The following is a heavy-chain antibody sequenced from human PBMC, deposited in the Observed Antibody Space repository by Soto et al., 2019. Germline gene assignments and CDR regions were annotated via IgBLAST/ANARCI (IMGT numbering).Heavy chain of an antibody. D-gene: IGHD3-16*01. Sequence: SETPSLTCTVSGAPITTTKSWAWVRLPPGKGLEWIGELSRGDERSSNPSLEGRFTMSLDKSNNHFSLKLTSVTAADTAIYYCATQTISYTWGVWGRGPSVTVS. CDR2: LSRGDER. V-gene: IGHV4-4*02. J-gene: IGHJ6*02. CDR3: ATQTISYTWGV. CDR1: GAPITTTKS.